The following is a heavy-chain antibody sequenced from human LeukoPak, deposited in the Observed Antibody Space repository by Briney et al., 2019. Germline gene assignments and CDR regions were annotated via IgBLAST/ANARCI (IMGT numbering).Heavy chain of an antibody. CDR3: ARDGDSSGYYAAFDI. J-gene: IGHJ3*02. D-gene: IGHD3-22*01. CDR2: ISSSSSII. Sequence: GGSLRLSCAASGFTFSSYSMNWVRQAPGKGLEWLSYISSSSSIIYYADSVKGRFTISRDNAKNSLYLQMNSLRDEDTAVYYCARDGDSSGYYAAFDIWGQGTMVTVS. CDR1: GFTFSSYS. V-gene: IGHV3-48*02.